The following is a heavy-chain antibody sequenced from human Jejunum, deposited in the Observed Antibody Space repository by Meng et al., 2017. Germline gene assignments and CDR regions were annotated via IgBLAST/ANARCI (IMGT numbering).Heavy chain of an antibody. CDR2: VIPVFGSS. J-gene: IGHJ4*02. CDR3: ATEPEDSSGYYYDN. CDR1: GGALRLYT. V-gene: IGHV1-69*18. Sequence: QVQLVQSGSELKKPGSSVKVSCRASGGALRLYTVDWVRQAPGQGLEWVGRVIPVFGSSEYAQNFSGRVTISVDEFTNTAYMELNSLTSEDTAVYYCATEPEDSSGYYYDNWGQGTLVTVSS. D-gene: IGHD3-22*01.